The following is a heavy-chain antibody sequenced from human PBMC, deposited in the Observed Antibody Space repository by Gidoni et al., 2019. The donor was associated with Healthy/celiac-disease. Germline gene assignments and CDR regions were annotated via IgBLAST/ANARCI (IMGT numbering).Heavy chain of an antibody. CDR2: SNHSGST. D-gene: IGHD3-3*02. CDR1: GGSFSGYY. J-gene: IGHJ4*02. CDR3: ARGARAISRYYFDY. V-gene: IGHV4-34*01. Sequence: QVQLQQWGAGLLKPSETLSLTCAVYGGSFSGYYWSWIRQPPGKGLEWIGESNHSGSTNYNPSLKSRVTISVDTSKNQFSLKLSSVTAADTAVYYCARGARAISRYYFDYWGQGTLVTVSS.